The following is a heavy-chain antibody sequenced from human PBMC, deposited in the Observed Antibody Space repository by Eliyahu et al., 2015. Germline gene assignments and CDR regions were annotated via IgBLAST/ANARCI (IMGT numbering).Heavy chain of an antibody. J-gene: IGHJ3*02. CDR1: GFTFSSYA. V-gene: IGHV3-23*01. CDR3: AKDRSRIGAFDI. CDR2: ISGSGGST. D-gene: IGHD2-21*01. Sequence: EVQLLESXGGLIQPGGSLRLSCAASGFTFSSYAMSWVRQAPGKGXEWVSAISGSGGSTYYADSVKGRFTISRDNSKNTLYLQMNSLRAEDTAVYYCAKDRSRIGAFDIWGQGTMVTVSS.